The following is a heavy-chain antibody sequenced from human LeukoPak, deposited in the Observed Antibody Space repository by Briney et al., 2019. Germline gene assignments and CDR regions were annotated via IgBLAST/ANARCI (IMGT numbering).Heavy chain of an antibody. CDR2: INPNSGGT. CDR3: ARDDTDDAFDI. Sequence: GASVKVSCKTSGYTFTAYSLHWVRQAPAQGLEWMGWINPNSGGTGYEQKFQGRVTMTRDPSLSTAYMELRSLRSDDTAVYYCARDDTDDAFDIWGQGTMVTVSS. V-gene: IGHV1-2*02. J-gene: IGHJ3*02. CDR1: GYTFTAYS. D-gene: IGHD5-18*01.